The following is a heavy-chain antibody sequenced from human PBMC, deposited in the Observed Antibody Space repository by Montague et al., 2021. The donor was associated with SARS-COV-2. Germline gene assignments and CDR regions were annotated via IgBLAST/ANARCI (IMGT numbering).Heavy chain of an antibody. CDR1: GGSISSYY. Sequence: SETLSLTCTVSGGSISSYYWSWIRQPPGKGLEWIGYVDYSGSTNYNPSLKSRVTISVDTSKNQFSLKLSSVTAADTAVYYCARHKAGEIGYSYGYKGRGYCWGQGTLVTVSS. J-gene: IGHJ4*02. CDR2: VDYSGST. V-gene: IGHV4-59*08. D-gene: IGHD5-18*01. CDR3: ARHKAGEIGYSYGYKGRGYC.